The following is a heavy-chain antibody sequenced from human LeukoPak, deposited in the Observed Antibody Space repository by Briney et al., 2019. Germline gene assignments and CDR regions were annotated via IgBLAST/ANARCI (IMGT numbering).Heavy chain of an antibody. CDR1: GGTFSSYA. Sequence: ASVKVSCKASGGTFSSYAISWVRQAPGQGLEWMGRIIPILGIANYAQKFQGRVTITADKSTSTAYMELSSLRSEDTAVYYCAREIPGYSSGWYFLDFWGQGTLVTVSS. CDR2: IIPILGIA. D-gene: IGHD6-19*01. V-gene: IGHV1-69*04. J-gene: IGHJ4*02. CDR3: AREIPGYSSGWYFLDF.